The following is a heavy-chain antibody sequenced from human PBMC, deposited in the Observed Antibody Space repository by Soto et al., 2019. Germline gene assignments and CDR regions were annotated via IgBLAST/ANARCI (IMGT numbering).Heavy chain of an antibody. V-gene: IGHV3-21*01. J-gene: IGHJ4*02. CDR3: AGYGDQRPPFDY. Sequence: GGSLRLSCAASGFTFSSYSMNWVRQAPGKGLEWVSSISSSSSYIYYADSVKGRFXIXXXXXXXXXXXXXXXXXXEDXXXXYCAGYGDQRPPFDYWGQGTLVTVSS. CDR2: ISSSSSYI. CDR1: GFTFSSYS. D-gene: IGHD4-17*01.